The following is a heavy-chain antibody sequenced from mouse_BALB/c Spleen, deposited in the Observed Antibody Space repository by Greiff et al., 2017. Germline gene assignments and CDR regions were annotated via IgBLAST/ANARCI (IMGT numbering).Heavy chain of an antibody. CDR1: GYTFTSYW. D-gene: IGHD2-3*01. V-gene: IGHV1-69*02. J-gene: IGHJ2*01. CDR3: TRSLDGYYDY. CDR2: IYPSDSYT. Sequence: QVQLQQPGAELVRPGASVKLSCKASGYTFTSYWINWVKQRPGQGLEWIGNIYPSDSYTNYNQKFKDKATLTVDKSSSTAYMQLSSPTSEDSAVYYCTRSLDGYYDYWGQGTTLTVSS.